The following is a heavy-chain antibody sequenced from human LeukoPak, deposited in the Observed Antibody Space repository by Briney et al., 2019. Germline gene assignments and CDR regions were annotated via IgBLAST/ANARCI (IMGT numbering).Heavy chain of an antibody. J-gene: IGHJ4*02. CDR2: IYYSGST. CDR3: ARGGIRQTFDN. Sequence: SETLSLTSTVSGGSISTYYWNWIRQPPGKGLEWIGYIYYSGSTNYNPSLKSRVTISVDTSKNQFSLNLTSVTAADTAVYYCARGGIRQTFDNWGQGTLVTVSS. D-gene: IGHD3-3*02. CDR1: GGSISTYY. V-gene: IGHV4-59*01.